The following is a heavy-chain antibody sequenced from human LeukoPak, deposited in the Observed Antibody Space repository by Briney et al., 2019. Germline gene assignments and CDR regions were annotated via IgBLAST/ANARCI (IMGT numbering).Heavy chain of an antibody. CDR3: ARHVGTYFDY. Sequence: SETLSLTCAVYGRSVTGYYWSWIRQPPGKGLECIGYIYFSGSTNYNPSLNSRVTLSVDSSKNQFSLKLSSVTAADTAVYYCARHVGTYFDYWGQGALVTVPS. V-gene: IGHV4-59*08. D-gene: IGHD3-10*01. J-gene: IGHJ4*02. CDR1: GRSVTGYY. CDR2: IYFSGST.